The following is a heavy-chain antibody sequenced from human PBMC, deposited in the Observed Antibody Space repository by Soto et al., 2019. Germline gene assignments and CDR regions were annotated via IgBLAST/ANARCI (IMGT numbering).Heavy chain of an antibody. D-gene: IGHD3-10*01. J-gene: IGHJ4*02. V-gene: IGHV1-18*04. CDR2: ISPWKGNT. Sequence: ASVKVSCKGSVYSFMLYGVNWLRQAPGQGLEWMGWISPWKGNTNYAQSFQGRVTMTTDTSTSTAYMELRSLTSDDTAVYYCARDLDPSGSYYTDYWGPGTLVTDSS. CDR1: VYSFMLYG. CDR3: ARDLDPSGSYYTDY.